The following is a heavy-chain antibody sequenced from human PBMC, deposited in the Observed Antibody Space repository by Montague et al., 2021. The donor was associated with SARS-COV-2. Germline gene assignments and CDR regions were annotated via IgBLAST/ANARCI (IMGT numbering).Heavy chain of an antibody. CDR1: GDSMNNYY. D-gene: IGHD6-13*01. J-gene: IGHJ4*02. CDR3: ARAPIYRSSWYAYFDY. CDR2: INYSGST. Sequence: SETLSLTCTVSGDSMNNYYWSWIRQPPGKGLEWTGYINYSGSTHXNPSLQSRVTLSKDTSKNQFSLRLTSVTAADTAMYFCARAPIYRSSWYAYFDYWGQGTLVTVSS. V-gene: IGHV4-59*01.